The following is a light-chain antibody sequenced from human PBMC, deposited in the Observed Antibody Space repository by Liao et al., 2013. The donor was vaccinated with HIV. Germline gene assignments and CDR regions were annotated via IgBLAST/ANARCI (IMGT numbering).Light chain of an antibody. V-gene: IGLV3-1*01. Sequence: SYELTQPPSVSVSPGQTASITCSGNKLGDRYASWYQQKPGQSPVLVIYQDSKRPSGIPARFSGFNSGNTATLTISGTQAMDEADYYCQAWDASTDVVFGGGTKLTVL. CDR2: QDS. CDR1: KLGDRY. CDR3: QAWDASTDVV. J-gene: IGLJ2*01.